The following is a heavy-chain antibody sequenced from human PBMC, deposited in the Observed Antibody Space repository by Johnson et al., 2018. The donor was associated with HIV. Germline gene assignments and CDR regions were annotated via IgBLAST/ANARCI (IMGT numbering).Heavy chain of an antibody. Sequence: VQLVESGGGLVQPGGSLRLSCAASGFTFSSYAMHWVRQAPGTGLEYVSAISSNGGSTYYANSVKGRFTISRDNSKNTLYLQMGSLRAEDMAVYYCARDQRWWLQSPGAFDIWGQGTMVTVSS. CDR1: GFTFSSYA. J-gene: IGHJ3*02. V-gene: IGHV3-64*01. D-gene: IGHD5-24*01. CDR2: ISSNGGST. CDR3: ARDQRWWLQSPGAFDI.